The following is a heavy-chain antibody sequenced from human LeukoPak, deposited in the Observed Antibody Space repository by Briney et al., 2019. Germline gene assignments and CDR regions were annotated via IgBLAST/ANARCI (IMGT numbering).Heavy chain of an antibody. D-gene: IGHD6-25*01. Sequence: ASVKVSCKASGYTFTSYDINWVRQATGQGLEWMGWMNPNSGNTGYAQKFQGRVTITADESTSTAYMELSSLRSEDTAVYYCADNTGNSGYAFDIWGQGTIVTVSS. CDR1: GYTFTSYD. CDR2: MNPNSGNT. CDR3: ADNTGNSGYAFDI. J-gene: IGHJ3*02. V-gene: IGHV1-8*01.